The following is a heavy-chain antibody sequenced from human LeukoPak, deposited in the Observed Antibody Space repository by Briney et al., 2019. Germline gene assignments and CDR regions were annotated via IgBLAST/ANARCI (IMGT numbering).Heavy chain of an antibody. D-gene: IGHD2-15*01. CDR2: FDPEDGET. Sequence: ASVKVSCKXSGYTLNELSMHWVRQAPGKGLEWMGGFDPEDGETIYAQKFQGRVTMTEDTSTDTAYMELSSLRSEDTAVYYCATDRSCPDSGGSCYSEVYWGQGTLDTVSS. CDR1: GYTLNELS. CDR3: ATDRSCPDSGGSCYSEVY. J-gene: IGHJ4*02. V-gene: IGHV1-24*01.